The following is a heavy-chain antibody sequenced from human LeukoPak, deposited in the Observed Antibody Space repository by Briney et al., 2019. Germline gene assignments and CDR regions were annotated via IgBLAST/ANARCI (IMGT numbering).Heavy chain of an antibody. CDR3: ARAYCSGGSCYPAWFDP. CDR2: INPNSGGT. Sequence: GASVKVSCKASGYTFTGYYMHWVRQAPGQGLEWMGRINPNSGGTNYAQKFQGSVTMTRDTSIITAYMELTRLRSDDTAVYYCARAYCSGGSCYPAWFDPWGQGTLVTVSS. V-gene: IGHV1-2*06. J-gene: IGHJ5*02. CDR1: GYTFTGYY. D-gene: IGHD2-15*01.